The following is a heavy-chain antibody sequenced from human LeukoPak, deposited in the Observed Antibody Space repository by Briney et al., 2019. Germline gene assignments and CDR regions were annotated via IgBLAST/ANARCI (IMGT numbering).Heavy chain of an antibody. CDR1: GFKFNDYA. CDR3: AKGPGTPHGMDP. CDR2: ITWNGGFI. V-gene: IGHV3-9*01. Sequence: GGSLRLSCEASGFKFNDYAMYWVRQAPGKGLEWVSGITWNGGFINYADSVKDRFTISRDNAKNFLYLQIDSLRVEDTALYFCAKGPGTPHGMDPWGQGTTVTVSS. J-gene: IGHJ6*02. D-gene: IGHD1-14*01.